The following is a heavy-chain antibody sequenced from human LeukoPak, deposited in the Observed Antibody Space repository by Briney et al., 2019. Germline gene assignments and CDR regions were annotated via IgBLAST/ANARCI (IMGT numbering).Heavy chain of an antibody. CDR3: AKDPGNDYVWGSY. V-gene: IGHV3-23*01. CDR2: ISGSGGST. D-gene: IGHD3-16*01. Sequence: PGGSLRLSCAASGFTFSSYAMSWVRQAPVTGLEAFSAISGSGGSTYYADSVKRRFTISRDNSKNTLYLQMNSLRAEDTAVYYCAKDPGNDYVWGSYWGQGTMVTVSS. J-gene: IGHJ3*01. CDR1: GFTFSSYA.